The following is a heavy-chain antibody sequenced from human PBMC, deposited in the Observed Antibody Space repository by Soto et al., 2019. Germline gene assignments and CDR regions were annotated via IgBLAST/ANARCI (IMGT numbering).Heavy chain of an antibody. CDR2: INHSGSA. Sequence: QVQLQQWGAGLLKPSETLSLTCAVYGGSFSYYYWSWIRQPPGKGLEWIGEINHSGSANYNPSLKSRVTISVDTSKKQFSLKVNYVTAADTAVYYCARGPKQISLFGVVFPNDAFDIWGQGTMVTVSS. CDR3: ARGPKQISLFGVVFPNDAFDI. CDR1: GGSFSYYY. D-gene: IGHD3-3*01. V-gene: IGHV4-34*01. J-gene: IGHJ3*02.